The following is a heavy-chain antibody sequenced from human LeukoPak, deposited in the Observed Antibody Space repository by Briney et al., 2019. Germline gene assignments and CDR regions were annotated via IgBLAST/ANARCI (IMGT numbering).Heavy chain of an antibody. CDR2: ISWEGGTT. Sequence: GSLILSCAASGFTFDDYGMHWVRQAPGKGLEWVSFISWEGGTTYYADSVKGRFTISRDNSKNSLYLQMNSLRAEDTAFYYCAKDGVVAALGDNWFDPWGQGTLVTVSS. J-gene: IGHJ5*02. V-gene: IGHV3-43D*03. CDR1: GFTFDDYG. CDR3: AKDGVVAALGDNWFDP. D-gene: IGHD2-15*01.